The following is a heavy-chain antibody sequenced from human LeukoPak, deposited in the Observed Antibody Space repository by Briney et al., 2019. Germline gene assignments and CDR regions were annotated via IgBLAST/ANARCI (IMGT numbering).Heavy chain of an antibody. CDR3: AREQDYGSGIQLFDP. CDR1: GGTFSSYA. Sequence: ASVKVSCKASGGTFSSYAISWVRQAPGQGLEWMGGIIPIFGTANYAQKFQGRVTITADESTSTAYMELSSLRPEDTAVYYCAREQDYGSGIQLFDPWGQGTLVTVSS. J-gene: IGHJ5*02. CDR2: IIPIFGTA. D-gene: IGHD3-10*01. V-gene: IGHV1-69*13.